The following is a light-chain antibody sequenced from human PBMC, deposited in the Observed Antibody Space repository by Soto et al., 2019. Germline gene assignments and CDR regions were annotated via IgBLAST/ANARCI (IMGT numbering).Light chain of an antibody. J-gene: IGKJ4*01. CDR3: VQSYSTPLS. V-gene: IGKV1-39*01. CDR1: QSISCY. Sequence: DIPMTQSPSSLSASVGDRVNITCRASQSISCYINWYQQKPGKAPKLVIYAASSLQSGVPSRFSGSGSGTDFTLTISSLQPEHFATYYGVQSYSTPLSFGGGTSVEIK. CDR2: AAS.